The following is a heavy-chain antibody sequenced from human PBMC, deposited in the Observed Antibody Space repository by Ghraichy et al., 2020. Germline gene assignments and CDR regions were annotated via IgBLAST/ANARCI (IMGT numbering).Heavy chain of an antibody. CDR1: GGSFSGYY. D-gene: IGHD6-19*01. CDR3: ARLFLSLTYSSGWSRGGYFDY. V-gene: IGHV4-34*01. J-gene: IGHJ4*02. CDR2: INHSGST. Sequence: SQTLSLTCAVYGGSFSGYYWSWIRQPPGKGLEWIGEINHSGSTNYNPSLKSRVTISVDTSKNQFSLKLSSVTAADTAVYYCARLFLSLTYSSGWSRGGYFDYWGQGTLVTVSS.